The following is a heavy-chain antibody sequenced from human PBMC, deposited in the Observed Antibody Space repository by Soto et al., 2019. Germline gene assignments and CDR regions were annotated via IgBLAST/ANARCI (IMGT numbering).Heavy chain of an antibody. J-gene: IGHJ6*02. D-gene: IGHD2-15*01. Sequence: EVQLVESGGGLVQPGGSLRLSCAASGFTCSDHYMDWVRQAPGKGLEWVGRSRDKVRSHRTEFAASVKGRFTISRDDSNNSVYLEMNSLKTEDTAVYFCARYLVVGYTYYGMDVWGQGTTVTVSS. CDR1: GFTCSDHY. V-gene: IGHV3-72*01. CDR2: SRDKVRSHRT. CDR3: ARYLVVGYTYYGMDV.